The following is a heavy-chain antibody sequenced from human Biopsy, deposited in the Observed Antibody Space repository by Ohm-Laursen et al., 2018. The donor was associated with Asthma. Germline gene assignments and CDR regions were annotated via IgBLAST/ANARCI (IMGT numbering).Heavy chain of an antibody. CDR1: GGSISSFY. Sequence: SETLSLTCSVYGGSISSFYWSWIRQHPGKGLEWIGFIYYSGSTYYNPSLKSRVTISVDTSKNQFSLRLISVTAADTAVYYCARVSQGELYCGGDCYSGFDYWGQGTLVTVS. CDR2: IYYSGST. D-gene: IGHD2-21*01. CDR3: ARVSQGELYCGGDCYSGFDY. V-gene: IGHV4-59*01. J-gene: IGHJ4*02.